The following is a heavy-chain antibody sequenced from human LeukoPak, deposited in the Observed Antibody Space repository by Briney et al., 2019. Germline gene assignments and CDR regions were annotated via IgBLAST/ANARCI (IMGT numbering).Heavy chain of an antibody. CDR2: IYYSGST. J-gene: IGHJ4*02. Sequence: SETLSLTCTVSGGSISSYYWSWIRQPPGKGLEWIGYIYYSGSTNYNPSLKSRVTISVDTSKNQFSLKLSSVTAADTAVYYCARGRGSGWPTDYWGQGTLVTVSS. D-gene: IGHD6-19*01. CDR1: GGSISSYY. V-gene: IGHV4-59*12. CDR3: ARGRGSGWPTDY.